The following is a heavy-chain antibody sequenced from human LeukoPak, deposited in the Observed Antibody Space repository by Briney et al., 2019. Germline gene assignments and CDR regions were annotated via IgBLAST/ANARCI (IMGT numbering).Heavy chain of an antibody. V-gene: IGHV3-53*01. D-gene: IGHD3-22*01. CDR1: GFTFSSYW. CDR3: ARGDDSGYYDYFDY. Sequence: GGSLRLSCAASGFTFSSYWMSWVRQAPGKGLEWVSTIYTGGNTYYAASVKGRFTISRDFSKNTVFLHMNSLRAEDTAMYYCARGDDSGYYDYFDYWGQGALVTVSS. J-gene: IGHJ4*02. CDR2: IYTGGNT.